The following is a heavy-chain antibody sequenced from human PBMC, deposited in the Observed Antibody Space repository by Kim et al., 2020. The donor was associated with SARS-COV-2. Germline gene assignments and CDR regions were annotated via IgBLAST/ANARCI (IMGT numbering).Heavy chain of an antibody. Sequence: ASVKVSCKVSGYTLTELSMHWVRQAPGKGLEWMGGFDPEDGETIYAQKFQGRVTMTEDTSTDTAYMELSSLRSEDTAVYYCATFLRVPWHGAEFDYWGQGTLVTVSS. CDR2: FDPEDGET. CDR1: GYTLTELS. J-gene: IGHJ4*02. D-gene: IGHD1-1*01. CDR3: ATFLRVPWHGAEFDY. V-gene: IGHV1-24*01.